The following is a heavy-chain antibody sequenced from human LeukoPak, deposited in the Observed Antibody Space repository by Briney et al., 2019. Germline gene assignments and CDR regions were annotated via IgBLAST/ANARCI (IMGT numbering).Heavy chain of an antibody. CDR3: ARDHYYDSSGYYRGYGMDV. D-gene: IGHD3-22*01. CDR1: GGSISSGGYY. V-gene: IGHV4-31*03. J-gene: IGHJ6*02. CDR2: IYYSGST. Sequence: PSETLSLTCTVSGGSISSGGYYWSWIRQHPGKGLEWIGYIYYSGSTYYNPSLKSRVTISVDTSKNQFSLKLSSVTAADTAVYYCARDHYYDSSGYYRGYGMDVWGQGTTVTVSS.